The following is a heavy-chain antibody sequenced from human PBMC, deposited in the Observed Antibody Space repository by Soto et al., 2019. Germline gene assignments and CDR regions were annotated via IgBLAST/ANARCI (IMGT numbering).Heavy chain of an antibody. CDR3: ASDSPPVDY. CDR2: ISAYNGNR. Sequence: QVQLVQSGAEVKKPGASVKVSCKASGYTFTSYGISWVRQAPGQGLEWMGWISAYNGNRNYAQKLQGRVTMTTDTSTSTVYMELRSRRSDETAVYYCASDSPPVDYWGQGSLVTFSS. V-gene: IGHV1-18*01. J-gene: IGHJ4*02. CDR1: GYTFTSYG.